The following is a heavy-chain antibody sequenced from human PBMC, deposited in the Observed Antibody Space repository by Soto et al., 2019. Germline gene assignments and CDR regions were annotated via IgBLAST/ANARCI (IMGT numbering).Heavy chain of an antibody. CDR1: GGTFNSYA. D-gene: IGHD7-27*01. J-gene: IGHJ6*02. CDR2: IIPIFGTA. CDR3: ASHWGQAKRYYYYGMDV. V-gene: IGHV1-69*12. Sequence: QVQLVQSGAEVKKPGSSVKVSCKASGGTFNSYAISWVRQAPGQGLEWMGGIIPIFGTADYAQKFQGRITITADESTSRAYMELSSLRSEDTAVYYCASHWGQAKRYYYYGMDVWGQGTTVTVSS.